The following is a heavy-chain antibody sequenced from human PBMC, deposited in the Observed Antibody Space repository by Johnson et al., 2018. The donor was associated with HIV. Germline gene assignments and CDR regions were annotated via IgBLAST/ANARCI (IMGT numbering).Heavy chain of an antibody. V-gene: IGHV3-53*01. CDR3: ARPDGAVASDFNAFDI. D-gene: IGHD6-19*01. Sequence: VQLVESGGGLIQPGGSLRLSCAASGFTVSSNYMSWVRQAPGKGLEWVSVIYSGGSTGYADSVKGRFTISSDNAKNSLYLQMNSLRAEDTALYYCARPDGAVASDFNAFDIWGQGTMVTVSS. CDR1: GFTVSSNY. CDR2: IYSGGST. J-gene: IGHJ3*02.